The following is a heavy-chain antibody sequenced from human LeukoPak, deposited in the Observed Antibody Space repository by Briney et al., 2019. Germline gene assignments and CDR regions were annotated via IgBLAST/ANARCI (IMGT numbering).Heavy chain of an antibody. CDR2: IYPGDSDT. CDR1: GYSFTSCW. CDR3: ARQYCSSTSCYSPGY. D-gene: IGHD2-2*01. J-gene: IGHJ4*02. V-gene: IGHV5-51*01. Sequence: GESLKISCKGSGYSFTSCWIGWVRQMPGKGLEWMGIIYPGDSDTRYSPSFQGQVTISADKSISTAYLQWSSLKASDTAMYYCARQYCSSTSCYSPGYWGQGTLVTVSS.